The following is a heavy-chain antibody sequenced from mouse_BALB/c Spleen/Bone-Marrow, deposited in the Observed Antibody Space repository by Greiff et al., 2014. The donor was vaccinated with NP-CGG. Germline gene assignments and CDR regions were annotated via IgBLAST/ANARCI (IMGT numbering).Heavy chain of an antibody. D-gene: IGHD1-1*02. CDR1: GFNIKDTY. J-gene: IGHJ4*01. V-gene: IGHV14-3*02. CDR3: ARVKLWSYAMDY. Sequence: EVQGVESGAELVKPGASVKLSCTASGFNIKDTYMHWVKQRPEQGLEWIGRIDPANGNTKYDPKFQGKATITADTSSDTAYLQLSSLTSEDTAVYYCARVKLWSYAMDYWGQGTSVTVSS. CDR2: IDPANGNT.